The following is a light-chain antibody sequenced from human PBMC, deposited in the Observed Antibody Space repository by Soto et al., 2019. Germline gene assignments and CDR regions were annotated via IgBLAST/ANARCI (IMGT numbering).Light chain of an antibody. CDR2: GAS. CDR3: QQSYITPVA. CDR1: QSVSRSY. V-gene: IGKV3-20*01. J-gene: IGKJ1*01. Sequence: EIVLTQSPGTLSLSPGERATLSCRASQSVSRSYLAWYQQKLGQPPRLLIYGASNRATGIPDRFSGSGSGTDFTLTIGRLEPEDFAVYYCQQSYITPVALGQGTKVEIK.